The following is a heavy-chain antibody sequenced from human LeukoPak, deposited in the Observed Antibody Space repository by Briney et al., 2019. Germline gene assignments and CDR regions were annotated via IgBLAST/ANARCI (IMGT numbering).Heavy chain of an antibody. Sequence: SETLSLTCTVSGASISSGDYYWSWIRQSPGKGLEWIGYIYYSGSTSYNPSLKSRVTISVDTSKNQFSLRLTSVTAADTAVYYCARGPNYVWGSYRYFDYWGQGTLVTVSS. CDR3: ARGPNYVWGSYRYFDY. CDR2: IYYSGST. D-gene: IGHD3-16*02. V-gene: IGHV4-30-4*01. J-gene: IGHJ4*02. CDR1: GASISSGDYY.